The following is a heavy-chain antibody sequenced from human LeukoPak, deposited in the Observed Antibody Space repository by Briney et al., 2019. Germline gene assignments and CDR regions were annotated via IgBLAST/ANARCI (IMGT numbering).Heavy chain of an antibody. CDR2: IKSRNRGETV. D-gene: IGHD1-26*01. CDR1: GFTFSDAW. Sequence: GGSLRLSCAASGFTFSDAWMNWVRLAPGKGLEWVGRIKSRNRGETVDYAAPVKGRFTISRDDSKTAVYLQMNSLKTEDTAIYYCTTDGSTTLSNTFDYWGQGTLVTVSS. V-gene: IGHV3-15*01. CDR3: TTDGSTTLSNTFDY. J-gene: IGHJ4*02.